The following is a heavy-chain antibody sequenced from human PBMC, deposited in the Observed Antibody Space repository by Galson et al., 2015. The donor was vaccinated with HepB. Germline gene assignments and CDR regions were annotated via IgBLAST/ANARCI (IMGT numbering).Heavy chain of an antibody. Sequence: SVKVSCKASGYTFTSYGISWVRQAPGQGLEWMGWISAYNGNTNYAQKLQGRVTMTTDTSTSTAYMELRSLRSDDTAVYYCARDAVVSRIAVAGKGVDPWGQGTLVTVSS. CDR1: GYTFTSYG. J-gene: IGHJ5*02. CDR3: ARDAVVSRIAVAGKGVDP. D-gene: IGHD6-19*01. V-gene: IGHV1-18*01. CDR2: ISAYNGNT.